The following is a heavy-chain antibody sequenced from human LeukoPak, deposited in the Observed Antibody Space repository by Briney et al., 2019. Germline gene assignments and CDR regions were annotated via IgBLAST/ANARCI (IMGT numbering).Heavy chain of an antibody. CDR3: ASGCSSTSCYRRRFDY. J-gene: IGHJ4*02. CDR1: GFTFSSYS. Sequence: GGSLRLSCAASGFTFSSYSMNWVRQAPGKGLEWVSSISSSSCYIYYADSVKGRFTISRDNAKNSLYLQMNSLRAEDTAVYYCASGCSSTSCYRRRFDYWGQGTLVTVSS. D-gene: IGHD2-2*01. V-gene: IGHV3-21*01. CDR2: ISSSSCYI.